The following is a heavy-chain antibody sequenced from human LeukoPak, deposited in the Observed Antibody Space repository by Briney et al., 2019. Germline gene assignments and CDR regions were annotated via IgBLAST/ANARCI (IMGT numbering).Heavy chain of an antibody. CDR3: ANAIHSKAVALPFDY. V-gene: IGHV3-23*01. CDR1: GFTFSSYA. CDR2: ISDSGAST. Sequence: GGSLRLSCAASGFTFSSYAMSWVRQAPGKGLEWVSAISDSGASTYYADSVRGRFTISRDNSKNTLYLQMNSLRAEDTAVYYCANAIHSKAVALPFDYWGQGTLVTVSS. J-gene: IGHJ4*02. D-gene: IGHD6-19*01.